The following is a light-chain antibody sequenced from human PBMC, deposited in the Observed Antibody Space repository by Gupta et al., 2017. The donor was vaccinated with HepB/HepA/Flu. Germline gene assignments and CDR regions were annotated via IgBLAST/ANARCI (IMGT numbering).Light chain of an antibody. J-gene: IGKJ5*01. V-gene: IGKV3-11*01. CDR2: DAS. CDR3: QHRSSWPIT. CDR1: QSVSSY. Sequence: EIVLTQSPATLSLSPGERATLSCRASQSVSSYLAWYQQKPGQAPRLLIYDASNRATGIPARFSGSGSGTDFTLTISSLESEDFAVYYCQHRSSWPITFGQGARLEIK.